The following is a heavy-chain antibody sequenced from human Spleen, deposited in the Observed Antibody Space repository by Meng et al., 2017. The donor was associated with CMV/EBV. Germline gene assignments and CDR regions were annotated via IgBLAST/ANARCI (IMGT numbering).Heavy chain of an antibody. CDR1: GDSVSSNSAA. CDR3: AWVLGELTDS. Sequence: SCAISGDSVSSNSAAWDWIRQSPSRGLEWLGRTYYRSKWYNDYAASVKSRIIINPDTSKNQFSLQLNSVTPEDTAVYYCAWVLGELTDSWGQGTLVTVSS. V-gene: IGHV6-1*01. D-gene: IGHD3-16*01. CDR2: TYYRSKWYN. J-gene: IGHJ4*02.